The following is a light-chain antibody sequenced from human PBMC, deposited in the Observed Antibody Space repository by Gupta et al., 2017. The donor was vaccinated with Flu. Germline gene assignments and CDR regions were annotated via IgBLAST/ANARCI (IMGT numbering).Light chain of an antibody. J-gene: IGKJ2*01. CDR3: MQALQPYT. Sequence: ISCRSSQSLLHRIGYHYLNWYLHMPGQSPDLLIYLVSNRHSGVPDRFIGSGSGTEFLLKISRVAAEDVGVYYCMQALQPYTFGQGTKVEIK. V-gene: IGKV2-28*01. CDR1: QSLLHRIGYHY. CDR2: LVS.